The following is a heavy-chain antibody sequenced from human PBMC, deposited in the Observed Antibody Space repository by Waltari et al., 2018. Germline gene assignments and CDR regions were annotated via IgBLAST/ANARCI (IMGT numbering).Heavy chain of an antibody. D-gene: IGHD3-3*01. CDR3: ARGGIGVQFLEWLPGDFDN. J-gene: IGHJ4*02. Sequence: QVQLQQWGAGLLKPAETLSLTCAVSGGSFSGYKWTWIRQTPGKGLEWIGHNNYNGGTNYAPSLESRVNISIDTSNRQFSLRLNSLTAADTAVYYCARGGIGVQFLEWLPGDFDNWGQGTLVTVSS. V-gene: IGHV4-34*01. CDR1: GGSFSGYK. CDR2: NNYNGGT.